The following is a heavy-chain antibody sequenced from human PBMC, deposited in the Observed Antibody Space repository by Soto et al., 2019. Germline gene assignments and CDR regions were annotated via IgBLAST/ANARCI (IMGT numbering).Heavy chain of an antibody. V-gene: IGHV4-59*08. CDR2: MYYSGST. CDR3: ATRPYYDLICNYYYMDV. Sequence: QVQLQESGPGLVKPSETLSLSCSVSGGSISGHYWSWVRQTPGKGLEWIGYMYYSGSTNYNPSLKRRVTIAVDTSKNHFSLRLPSVTAADTAVYYCATRPYYDLICNYYYMDVWGKGPTVTVSS. J-gene: IGHJ6*03. D-gene: IGHD3-16*01. CDR1: GGSISGHY.